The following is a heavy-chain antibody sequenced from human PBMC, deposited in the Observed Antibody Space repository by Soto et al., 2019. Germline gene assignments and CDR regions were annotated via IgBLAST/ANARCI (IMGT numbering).Heavy chain of an antibody. V-gene: IGHV4-59*01. Sequence: SETLSLTCTVSGGSISTYYWSWIRQPPGMGLEWIGYIYYSGSTNYNPSLKSRVTISLDTSKNQFSLKLSSVTAADTAVYYCASSIVAAFDYWGLGTLVTGSS. CDR1: GGSISTYY. CDR2: IYYSGST. CDR3: ASSIVAAFDY. J-gene: IGHJ4*02. D-gene: IGHD6-19*01.